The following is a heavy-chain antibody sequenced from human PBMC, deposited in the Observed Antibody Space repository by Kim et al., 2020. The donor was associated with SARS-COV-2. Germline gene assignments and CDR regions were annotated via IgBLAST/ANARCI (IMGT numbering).Heavy chain of an antibody. V-gene: IGHV3-23*01. CDR1: GFTFSTYA. D-gene: IGHD2-2*01. J-gene: IGHJ6*02. CDR2: ISGSGATT. Sequence: GGSLRLSCAASGFTFSTYAMTWVRQAPGKGLEWVSFISGSGATTYYTDSVKGRFTISRDNSKNTLSLQMNSLTSDDTAVYYCAKGTSSSTYQYAMDVWG. CDR3: AKGTSSSTYQYAMDV.